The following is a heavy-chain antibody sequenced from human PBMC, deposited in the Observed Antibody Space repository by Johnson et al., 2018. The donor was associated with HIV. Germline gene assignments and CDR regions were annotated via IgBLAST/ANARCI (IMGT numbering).Heavy chain of an antibody. CDR2: ISNSGSSV. CDR1: GFTFNDYY. D-gene: IGHD3-22*01. CDR3: ARDSYDISGQQHDAFDI. Sequence: QVQLVESGGGLVKPGGYLRLSCAASGFTFNDYYMSWIRQAPGKGLEWVSYISNSGSSVYYADSVKGRFTISRDNAKNSLYLQMNSLRAEDTAVYYCARDSYDISGQQHDAFDIWGQGTMVTVSS. V-gene: IGHV3-11*04. J-gene: IGHJ3*02.